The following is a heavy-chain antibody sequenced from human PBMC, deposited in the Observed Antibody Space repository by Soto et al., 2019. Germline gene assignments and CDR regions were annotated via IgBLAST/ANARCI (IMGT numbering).Heavy chain of an antibody. V-gene: IGHV1-69*06. CDR2: IIPIFGTA. Sequence: SVKVSCKASGGTFSSYAISWVRQAPGQGREWMGGIIPIFGTANYAQKFQGRVTITADKSTSTAYMELSSLRSEDTAVYCCARDQIVVVPAAVYYYYYGMDVWGQGXTVT. CDR3: ARDQIVVVPAAVYYYYYGMDV. CDR1: GGTFSSYA. D-gene: IGHD2-2*01. J-gene: IGHJ6*02.